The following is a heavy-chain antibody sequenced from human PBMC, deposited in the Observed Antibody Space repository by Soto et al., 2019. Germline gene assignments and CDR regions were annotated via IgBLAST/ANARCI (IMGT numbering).Heavy chain of an antibody. CDR2: IYGGGTT. J-gene: IGHJ4*02. Sequence: EVQLVESGGGLIQPGGSLRLSCAASGFAVSSKYMTWVRQAPGKGLEWVSVIYGGGTTYYADSVKGRFTISRDTSKNTLYLQMHNLRAEDTAVYYCVQTTGWPGFDFWGQGTLVTVSS. D-gene: IGHD6-19*01. CDR3: VQTTGWPGFDF. V-gene: IGHV3-53*01. CDR1: GFAVSSKY.